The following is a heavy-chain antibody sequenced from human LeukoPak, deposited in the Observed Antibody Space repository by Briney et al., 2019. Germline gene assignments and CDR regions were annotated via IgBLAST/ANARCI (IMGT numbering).Heavy chain of an antibody. D-gene: IGHD4-17*01. CDR1: GYSFTNYY. CDR3: ARRSGDYGYYLDY. J-gene: IGHJ4*02. Sequence: ASVKVSCKASGYSFTNYYMHWVRQAPGQGLEWMAIINPSGGSTSYAQKFQGRVTVTLDTSSSTVYMDLTSLRSDDTAVYYCARRSGDYGYYLDYWGQGTQVTVSS. CDR2: INPSGGST. V-gene: IGHV1-46*01.